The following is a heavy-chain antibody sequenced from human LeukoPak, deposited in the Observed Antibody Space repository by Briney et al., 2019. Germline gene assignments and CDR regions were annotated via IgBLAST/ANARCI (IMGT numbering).Heavy chain of an antibody. CDR1: GGSISSYY. Sequence: PSETLSLTCTVSGGSISSYYWSWIRQPPGKGLEWIGNIYYSGSTYYNPSLKSRVTISVDTSKNQFSLKLSSVTAADTAVYYCARGQTSGYYNVNRLGAFDIWGQGTMVTVSS. D-gene: IGHD3-22*01. CDR3: ARGQTSGYYNVNRLGAFDI. J-gene: IGHJ3*02. CDR2: IYYSGST. V-gene: IGHV4-59*08.